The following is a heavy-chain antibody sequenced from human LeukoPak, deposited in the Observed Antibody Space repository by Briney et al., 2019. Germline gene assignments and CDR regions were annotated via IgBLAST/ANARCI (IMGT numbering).Heavy chain of an antibody. D-gene: IGHD3-3*01. CDR1: GGSISSGGYY. CDR2: IYYSGST. Sequence: PSETLSLTCTVSGGSISSGGYYWSWIRQHPGKGLEWIGYIYYSGSTYYNPSLKSRVTISVDTSKNQFSLKLSSVTAADTAVYYCARVTKNYDFWSGYYGGPQYYFDYWGRGTLVTVSS. V-gene: IGHV4-31*03. CDR3: ARVTKNYDFWSGYYGGPQYYFDY. J-gene: IGHJ4*02.